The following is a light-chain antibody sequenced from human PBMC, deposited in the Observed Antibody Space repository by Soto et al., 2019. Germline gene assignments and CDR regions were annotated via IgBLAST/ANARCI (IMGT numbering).Light chain of an antibody. V-gene: IGKV3-11*01. J-gene: IGKJ4*01. CDR3: QQRSNWPST. CDR2: DAS. CDR1: QSVSSY. Sequence: EIVLTQSPATLSLSPGERAALSCRASQSVSSYLAWYQQKPGQAPRLLIYDASKRAPGIPARFTGSGSGTDSTLTISSLEPEYFAVYFCQQRSNWPSTFGGGTKVEI.